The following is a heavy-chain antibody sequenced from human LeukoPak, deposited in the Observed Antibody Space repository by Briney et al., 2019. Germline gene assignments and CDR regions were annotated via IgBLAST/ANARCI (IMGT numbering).Heavy chain of an antibody. D-gene: IGHD3-22*01. CDR2: INPNNGDT. Sequence: ASVKVSCKASGYTFTGYYMHWVRQAPGQGLEWMGWINPNNGDTNYAQKFQGRVTMTRDTSITTAYMELSRLTSDDTAVYYCVRDYYDGSRNYFDYWGQGTLVPVSS. CDR3: VRDYYDGSRNYFDY. CDR1: GYTFTGYY. V-gene: IGHV1-2*02. J-gene: IGHJ4*02.